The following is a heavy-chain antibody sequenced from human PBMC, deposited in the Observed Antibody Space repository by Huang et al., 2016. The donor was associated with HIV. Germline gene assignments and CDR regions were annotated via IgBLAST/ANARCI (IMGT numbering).Heavy chain of an antibody. Sequence: QMQLQQRGAGLLKPSETLSLTCGVSGGSFTGNYLTWIRPAPGKGLEWIGEVNDSGATKSNPSLNVRGTISIDKSNRELSLNLRSVTAADTAVYYCARQWTILEWLLGLDVWGQGTTVIVSS. V-gene: IGHV4-34*02. CDR3: ARQWTILEWLLGLDV. J-gene: IGHJ6*02. D-gene: IGHD3-3*01. CDR2: VNDSGAT. CDR1: GGSFTGNY.